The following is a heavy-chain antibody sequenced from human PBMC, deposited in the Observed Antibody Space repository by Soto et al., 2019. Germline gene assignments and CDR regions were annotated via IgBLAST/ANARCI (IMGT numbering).Heavy chain of an antibody. CDR2: IIPILDIA. Sequence: QVQLVQSGAEVKKPGSSVKVSCKASGGTFSNYTITWVRQAPGQGIEWMGRIIPILDIANYAKKFQGRVTITADKSTGTAYMELSSLRSEDTAVYYCARDVGLGPVTVSTHVDYWGQGTLVIVSS. CDR1: GGTFSNYT. V-gene: IGHV1-69*08. D-gene: IGHD4-17*01. CDR3: ARDVGLGPVTVSTHVDY. J-gene: IGHJ4*02.